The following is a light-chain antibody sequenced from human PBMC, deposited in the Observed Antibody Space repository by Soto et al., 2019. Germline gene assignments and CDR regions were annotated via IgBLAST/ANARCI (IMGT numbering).Light chain of an antibody. CDR1: DSDVGGYNY. V-gene: IGLV2-14*01. J-gene: IGLJ1*01. CDR3: QSYDSSLSAFYV. CDR2: GVY. Sequence: QSALTQPASVSGSPGQSITISCTGTDSDVGGYNYVSWYQQHPDKAPKLMIYGVYNRPSGVSNRFSGSKSGNTASLTISGLQAEDEADYYCQSYDSSLSAFYVFGTGTKLTVL.